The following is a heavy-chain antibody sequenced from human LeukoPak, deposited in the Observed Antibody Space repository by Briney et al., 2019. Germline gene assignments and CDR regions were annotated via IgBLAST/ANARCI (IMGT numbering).Heavy chain of an antibody. D-gene: IGHD6-13*01. Sequence: PSETLSLTCTVSGGSISSYYWSWIRQPPGKGLEWVGNIFYSGSPNYNPSLKSRVTVSFHTSTNQSSLNRSSVTAADTAVYYCARVGHIAAAGIYDFWGQGTLVSVSS. CDR2: IFYSGSP. CDR1: GGSISSYY. J-gene: IGHJ4*02. CDR3: ARVGHIAAAGIYDF. V-gene: IGHV4-59*08.